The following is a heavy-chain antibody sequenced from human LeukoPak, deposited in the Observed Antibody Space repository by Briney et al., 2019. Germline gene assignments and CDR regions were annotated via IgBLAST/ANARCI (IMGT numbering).Heavy chain of an antibody. CDR3: ARASVENTLRIDDY. J-gene: IGHJ4*02. V-gene: IGHV1-18*01. CDR2: INTYNGNT. Sequence: ASVKVSCKASDYTFITYGLSWVRQAPGQGLEWMGWINTYNGNTNHAQKLQGRVTMTTDTSTNTAYMELRSLRSDDTAVYYCARASVENTLRIDDYWGQGTLVTVSS. CDR1: DYTFITYG. D-gene: IGHD2-15*01.